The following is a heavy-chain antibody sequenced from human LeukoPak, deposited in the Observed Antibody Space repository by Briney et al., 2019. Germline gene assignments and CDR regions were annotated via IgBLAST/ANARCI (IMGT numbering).Heavy chain of an antibody. D-gene: IGHD4-17*01. Sequence: SETLSLTCTVSGGSISTYYWSWIRQPPGKGLEWIGEINHSGSTNYNPSLKSRVTISVDTSKNQFSLKLSSVTAADTAVYYCARGSTVTRLYFDLWGRGTLVTVSS. J-gene: IGHJ2*01. V-gene: IGHV4-34*01. CDR1: GGSISTYY. CDR3: ARGSTVTRLYFDL. CDR2: INHSGST.